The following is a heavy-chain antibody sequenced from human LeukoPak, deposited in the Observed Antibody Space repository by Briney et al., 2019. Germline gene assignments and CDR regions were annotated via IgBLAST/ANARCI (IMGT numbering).Heavy chain of an antibody. CDR1: GYSITSTYY. Sequence: SETLSLTCAVSGYSITSTYYWGWVRQPPGKGLEWIASMHHSGSTYSNPSLKSRVIISIDTSKNDFPLKLRFVTAADTALYCCVRLGYCSSTSCYFDSWGQGTLVTVSS. J-gene: IGHJ4*02. CDR2: MHHSGST. V-gene: IGHV4-38-2*01. CDR3: VRLGYCSSTSCYFDS. D-gene: IGHD2-2*01.